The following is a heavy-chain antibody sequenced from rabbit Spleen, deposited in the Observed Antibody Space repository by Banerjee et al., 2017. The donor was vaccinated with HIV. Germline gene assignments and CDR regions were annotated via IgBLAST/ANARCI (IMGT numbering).Heavy chain of an antibody. J-gene: IGHJ6*01. D-gene: IGHD1-1*01. CDR3: ARDTSSSFSSYGMDL. V-gene: IGHV1S40*01. CDR2: IDSGSSGFT. Sequence: QSLEESGGDLVKPGASLTITCTASGVSFSISSYMCWVRQAPGKGLEWIACIDSGSSGFTYYANWAKGRFTISKTSSTTVTLQMTRLTAADTATYFCARDTSSSFSSYGMDLWGPGTLVTVS. CDR1: GVSFSISSY.